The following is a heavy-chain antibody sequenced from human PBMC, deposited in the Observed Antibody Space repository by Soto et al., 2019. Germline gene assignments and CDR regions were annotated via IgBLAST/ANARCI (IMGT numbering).Heavy chain of an antibody. Sequence: PGESLKISCRGSGYSFTSYCIGWVRQMPGKGLEWMGIIYPGDSDTRYSPSFQGQVTISADKSISTAYLQWSSLKASDTAMYYCARRPVTGQLGIDYWGQGTLVTVSS. CDR2: IYPGDSDT. D-gene: IGHD6-6*01. V-gene: IGHV5-51*01. CDR1: GYSFTSYC. J-gene: IGHJ4*02. CDR3: ARRPVTGQLGIDY.